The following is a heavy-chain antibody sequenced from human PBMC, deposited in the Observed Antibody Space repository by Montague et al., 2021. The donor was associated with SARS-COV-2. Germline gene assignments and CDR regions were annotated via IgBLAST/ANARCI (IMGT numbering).Heavy chain of an antibody. CDR1: GDSVSSNNAT. CDR2: TYYRSKWYN. Sequence: CAISGDSVSSNNATWNWVRQSPSRGLEWLGRTYYRSKWYNDYAVSVRGRVTINPDTSKNQFSPQLNSVTPEDTAIYYCTSGREGNYNVMDVWGQGTTVTVSS. V-gene: IGHV6-1*01. J-gene: IGHJ6*02. CDR3: TSGREGNYNVMDV. D-gene: IGHD1-1*01.